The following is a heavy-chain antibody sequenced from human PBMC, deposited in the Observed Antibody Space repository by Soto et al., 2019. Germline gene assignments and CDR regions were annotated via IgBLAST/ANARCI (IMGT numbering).Heavy chain of an antibody. D-gene: IGHD3-22*01. CDR3: ARGHYHDDVNWFDP. CDR1: GYTFIHYG. Sequence: QVQLVQSGAEVKKPGASVKVSCKASGYTFIHYGITWLRQAPGQGLEWMGWISVDKGSTNYAQKFQGRVTMTADTSTSTAYMELRSLRSDDAAVYYCARGHYHDDVNWFDPWGQGTQVTVSS. V-gene: IGHV1-18*01. J-gene: IGHJ5*02. CDR2: ISVDKGST.